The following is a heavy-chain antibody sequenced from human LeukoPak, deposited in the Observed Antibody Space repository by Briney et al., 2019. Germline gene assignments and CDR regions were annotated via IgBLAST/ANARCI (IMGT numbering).Heavy chain of an antibody. CDR1: GGSISSSSYY. CDR3: ARHGVNVVVPAARGVPYDAFDI. V-gene: IGHV4-39*01. Sequence: SETLSLTCTVSGGSISSSSYYWGWIRQPPGKGLEWIGSIYYSGSTYYNASLKSRATIFVDTSKNQFSLKLSSVTAGDTGVYYCARHGVNVVVPAARGVPYDAFDIWGQGTVVTVSS. J-gene: IGHJ3*02. CDR2: IYYSGST. D-gene: IGHD2-2*01.